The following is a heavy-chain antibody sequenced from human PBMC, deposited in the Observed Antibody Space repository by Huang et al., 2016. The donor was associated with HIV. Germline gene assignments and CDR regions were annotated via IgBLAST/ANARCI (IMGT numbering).Heavy chain of an antibody. CDR2: INTNTGNP. D-gene: IGHD3-22*01. CDR1: GYTFTRYA. J-gene: IGHJ4*02. V-gene: IGHV7-4-1*02. CDR3: ARDYYDSRGYDIHAVVDY. Sequence: QVQLVQSGSELRKPGASVKVSCQASGYTFTRYALNWVRQAPGQGLEWMGWINTNTGNPTYAQALKGRFVLSLDTSVSTAYLQISSLEAEDTAVYYCARDYYDSRGYDIHAVVDYWGQGTLVTVSS.